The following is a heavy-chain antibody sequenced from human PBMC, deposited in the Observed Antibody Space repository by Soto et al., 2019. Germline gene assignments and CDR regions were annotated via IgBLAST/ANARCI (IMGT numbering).Heavy chain of an antibody. CDR1: GGSISSYY. V-gene: IGHV4-59*01. D-gene: IGHD3-22*01. J-gene: IGHJ6*03. CDR2: IYYSGST. Sequence: SETLSLTCTVSGGSISSYYWIWIRQPPGKGLEWIGYIYYSGSTNYNPSLKSRVTISVDTSKNQFSLKLSSVTAADTAVYYCARGLDDYYYYYMDVWGKGTTVTVSS. CDR3: ARGLDDYYYYYMDV.